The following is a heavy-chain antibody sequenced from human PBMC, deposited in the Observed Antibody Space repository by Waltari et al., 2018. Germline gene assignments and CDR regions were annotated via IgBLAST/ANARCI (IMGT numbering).Heavy chain of an antibody. V-gene: IGHV3-30-3*01. CDR2: ISYDGSNK. D-gene: IGHD4-17*01. Sequence: QVQLVESGGGVVQPGRSLRLSCAASGFTFSSYAMHWVRPAPGKGLEWVAVISYDGSNKYYADSVKGRFTISRDNSKNTLYLQMNSLRAEDTAVYYCARDVGEHDYGDYGYAFDIWGQGTMVTVSS. J-gene: IGHJ3*02. CDR3: ARDVGEHDYGDYGYAFDI. CDR1: GFTFSSYA.